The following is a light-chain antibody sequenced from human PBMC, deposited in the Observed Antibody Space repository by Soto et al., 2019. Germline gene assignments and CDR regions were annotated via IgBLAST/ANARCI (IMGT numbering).Light chain of an antibody. J-gene: IGKJ1*01. V-gene: IGKV3-20*01. CDR3: QQYGSSPRT. CDR1: QSVDRNS. Sequence: EVVLTQSPGTLSLSPGERATLSCRASQSVDRNSLAWYQQRPGQAPNLLIYDASIRVIGIPDRFSGSGHGTDFTLTISRLEPEDFAVYYCQQYGSSPRTFGQGTKVEIK. CDR2: DAS.